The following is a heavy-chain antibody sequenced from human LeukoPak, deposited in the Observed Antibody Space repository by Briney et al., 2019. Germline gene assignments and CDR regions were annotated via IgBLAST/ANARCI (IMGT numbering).Heavy chain of an antibody. J-gene: IGHJ4*02. CDR1: GYTFTSYG. Sequence: ASVKVSCKASGYTFTSYGISWVRQAPGQGLEWMGWISAYNGNTDYAQKLQGRVTMTTDTSTSTAYMELRSLRSEDTAVYYCASKNSGYDGFQYWGQGTLVTVSS. CDR2: ISAYNGNT. D-gene: IGHD5-12*01. V-gene: IGHV1-18*01. CDR3: ASKNSGYDGFQY.